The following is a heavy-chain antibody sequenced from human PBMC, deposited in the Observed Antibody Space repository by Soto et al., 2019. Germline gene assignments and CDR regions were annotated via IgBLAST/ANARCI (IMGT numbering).Heavy chain of an antibody. CDR2: ISYDGSNK. V-gene: IGHV3-30*18. J-gene: IGHJ4*02. CDR1: GFTFSSYG. Sequence: QVQLVESGGGVVQPGRSLRLSCAASGFTFSSYGMHWVRQAPGKGLEWVAVISYDGSNKYYADSVKGRFTISRDNSKNPLSLQMNSLRAEATAVYYCAKDKVPVVVTAPFDYWGQGTLVTVSS. D-gene: IGHD2-21*02. CDR3: AKDKVPVVVTAPFDY.